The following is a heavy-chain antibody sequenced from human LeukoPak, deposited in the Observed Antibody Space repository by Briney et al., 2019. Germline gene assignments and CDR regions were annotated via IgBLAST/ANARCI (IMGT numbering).Heavy chain of an antibody. CDR1: GGSFSGSY. V-gene: IGHV4-34*01. CDR3: ARGVGGYDFWSGYSSNWFDP. J-gene: IGHJ5*02. CDR2: INHSGST. D-gene: IGHD3-3*01. Sequence: SETLSLTCAVYGGSFSGSYWSWLRQPPGKGLEWLGEINHSGSTNYNPSLKSRVTISVDTSKNQFSLKLSSVTAADTAVYYCARGVGGYDFWSGYSSNWFDPWGQGTLVTVSS.